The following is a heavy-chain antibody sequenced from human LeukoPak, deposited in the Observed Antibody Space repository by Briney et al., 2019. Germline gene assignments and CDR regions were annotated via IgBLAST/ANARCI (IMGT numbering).Heavy chain of an antibody. CDR1: GFTFSSYA. Sequence: GGSLRLSCAATGFTFSSYAMSWVRQAPGKGLEWVSAISGSGGSTYYADSVRGRFTISRDNSKNSLYLQMDSLRPEDTAVYYCIRDGLGTSPYDLSGQGALVTVSS. CDR2: ISGSGGST. V-gene: IGHV3-23*01. CDR3: IRDGLGTSPYDL. D-gene: IGHD7-27*01. J-gene: IGHJ5*02.